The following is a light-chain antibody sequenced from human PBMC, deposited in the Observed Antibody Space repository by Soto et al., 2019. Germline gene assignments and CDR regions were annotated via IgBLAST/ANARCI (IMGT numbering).Light chain of an antibody. V-gene: IGLV2-14*01. Sequence: QSALTQPASVSGSPGQSITISCTGTSSDVVGYNYVSWYQQHPGKAPKLMIYDVSNRPSGVSNRFSGSKSGNTASLTISGLQAEDEADYYCSSYTRSSTVVFGGGTKVAVL. J-gene: IGLJ2*01. CDR3: SSYTRSSTVV. CDR2: DVS. CDR1: SSDVVGYNY.